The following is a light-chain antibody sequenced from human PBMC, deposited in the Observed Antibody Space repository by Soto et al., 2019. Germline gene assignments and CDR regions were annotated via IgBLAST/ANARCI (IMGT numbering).Light chain of an antibody. Sequence: IVMTQSASTLSVSPGEGATLSCRASQSVSSNLAWCQQKPGQAPRLLFYDASTRATGIPARFSGSGSGTEFTLTISSLQPDDFATYYCQQYNSYSLTFGQGTKVDIK. J-gene: IGKJ1*01. CDR2: DAS. CDR1: QSVSSN. CDR3: QQYNSYSLT. V-gene: IGKV3-15*01.